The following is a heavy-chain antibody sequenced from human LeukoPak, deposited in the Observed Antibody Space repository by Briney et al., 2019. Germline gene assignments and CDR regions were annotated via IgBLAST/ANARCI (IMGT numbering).Heavy chain of an antibody. CDR1: GGTFSSYA. J-gene: IGHJ4*02. Sequence: SVKVSCKASGGTFSSYAISWVRQAPGQGLEWMGGIIPIFGTANYAQKFQGRVTITADESTSTAYMELSSLRSEDTAVYYCARDNVGIAVAGGNRNDYWGQGTLVTVSS. V-gene: IGHV1-69*01. CDR3: ARDNVGIAVAGGNRNDY. D-gene: IGHD6-19*01. CDR2: IIPIFGTA.